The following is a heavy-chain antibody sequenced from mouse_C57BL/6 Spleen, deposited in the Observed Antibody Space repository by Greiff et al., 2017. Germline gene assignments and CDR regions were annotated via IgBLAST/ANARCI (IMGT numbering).Heavy chain of an antibody. Sequence: QVQLKESGPGLVAPSQSLSITCTVSGFSLTSYGVHWVRQPPGKGLEWLVVIWSDGSTTYNSALKSRLSISKDNSKSQGYLKMNSLQTDDTAMYYCASMVTTEYAMDYWGQGTSVTVSS. V-gene: IGHV2-6*03. CDR1: GFSLTSYG. CDR2: IWSDGST. CDR3: ASMVTTEYAMDY. D-gene: IGHD2-2*01. J-gene: IGHJ4*01.